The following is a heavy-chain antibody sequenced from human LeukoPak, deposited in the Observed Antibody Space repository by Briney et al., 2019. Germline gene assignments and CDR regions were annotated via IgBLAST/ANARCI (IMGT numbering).Heavy chain of an antibody. D-gene: IGHD4-17*01. CDR1: EYSFTNYW. J-gene: IGHJ5*02. CDR2: IYPGDSDT. CDR3: ARSFATVTTWNWFDP. V-gene: IGHV5-51*01. Sequence: GESLKISCRGSEYSFTNYWIGWVRQMPGKGLEWMAIIYPGDSDTRYDPSFQGQVTISADKSISTAYLQWSSLKASDTAMYYCARSFATVTTWNWFDPWGQGTLVTVSS.